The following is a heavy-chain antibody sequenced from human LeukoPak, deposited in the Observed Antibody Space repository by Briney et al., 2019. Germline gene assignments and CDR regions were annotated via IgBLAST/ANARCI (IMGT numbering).Heavy chain of an antibody. CDR1: GFSFSRYW. V-gene: IGHV3-7*01. D-gene: IGHD2-8*01. Sequence: GGSLRLSCAGSGFSFSRYWMAWVRQAPGRGLEWVASINQDVSRIHYVDSVKGRFTISRDNAKSSLFLQMTSLRVEDTAAYYCARLKDDVTKFDYWGQGTLVTVSS. CDR3: ARLKDDVTKFDY. J-gene: IGHJ4*02. CDR2: INQDVSRI.